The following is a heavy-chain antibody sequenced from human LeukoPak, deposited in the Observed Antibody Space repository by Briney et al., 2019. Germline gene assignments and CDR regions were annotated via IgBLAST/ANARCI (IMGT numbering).Heavy chain of an antibody. D-gene: IGHD3-22*01. CDR2: FNPSGGST. CDR1: GYTFSNYY. Sequence: ASVKASCKASGYTFSNYYMHWVRQAPGQGLEWMGIFNPSGGSTNYAQKFQGRVTMTRDTSTSTVYMEVSSLRSEDTAVYYCARGLRQYDSSGYNDYWGQGTLVTVSS. J-gene: IGHJ4*02. V-gene: IGHV1-46*01. CDR3: ARGLRQYDSSGYNDY.